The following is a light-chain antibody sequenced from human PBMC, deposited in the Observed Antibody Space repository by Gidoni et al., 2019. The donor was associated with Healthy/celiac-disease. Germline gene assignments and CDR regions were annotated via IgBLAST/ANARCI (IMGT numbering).Light chain of an antibody. CDR3: QQRSNWPLIT. CDR1: QSVSSY. J-gene: IGKJ5*01. Sequence: EIVLTQSPATLSFSPGERATLSCRASQSVSSYLAWYQQKPGQAPRLLIYDASNRAPGIPARFSGSGSGTDFTLTISSLEPEDFAVYYCQQRSNWPLITFGQGTRLEIK. V-gene: IGKV3-11*01. CDR2: DAS.